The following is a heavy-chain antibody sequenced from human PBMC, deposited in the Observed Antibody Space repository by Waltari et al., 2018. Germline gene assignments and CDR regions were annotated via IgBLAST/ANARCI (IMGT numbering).Heavy chain of an antibody. CDR2: VIASGDIT. Sequence: EVQLLESGGALVRPGGSLRLSCAASGFTFSNYDMSWVGQAPGTGLEWVSTVIASGDITYYADSVEGRFTISRDNFKKMLYLQMTSLRAGDTALYYCAKDGEDGPDYGLDVWGRGTTVTVSS. CDR3: AKDGEDGPDYGLDV. J-gene: IGHJ6*02. D-gene: IGHD2-15*01. CDR1: GFTFSNYD. V-gene: IGHV3-23*01.